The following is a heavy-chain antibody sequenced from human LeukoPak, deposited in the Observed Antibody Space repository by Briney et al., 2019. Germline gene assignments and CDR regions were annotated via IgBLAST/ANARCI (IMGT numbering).Heavy chain of an antibody. J-gene: IGHJ4*02. CDR2: IDTDGSTT. CDR3: ATLNSFANVY. V-gene: IGHV3-74*01. D-gene: IGHD4/OR15-4a*01. Sequence: GGSLRLSCAASGFTFSRFWMHWDRHPPGKGLVWVSRIDTDGSTTTYADSVKGRFTISRDNAKNTVYLQINSLRAEDTAVYYCATLNSFANVYWSKGVLVTVSS. CDR1: GFTFSRFW.